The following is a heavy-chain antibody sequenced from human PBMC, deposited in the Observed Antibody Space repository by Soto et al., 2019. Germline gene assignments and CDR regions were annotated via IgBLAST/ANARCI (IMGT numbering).Heavy chain of an antibody. J-gene: IGHJ6*03. CDR3: ARVASYYYMDV. CDR1: GFTVSSYW. V-gene: IGHV3-7*01. Sequence: PGGSLRLSCAASGFTVSSYWMSWVRQAPGKGLEWVANIKQDGSEKYYVDSVKGRFTISRDNAKNSLYLQMNSLRAEDTVVYYCARVASYYYMDVWGKGTTVTVSS. CDR2: IKQDGSEK.